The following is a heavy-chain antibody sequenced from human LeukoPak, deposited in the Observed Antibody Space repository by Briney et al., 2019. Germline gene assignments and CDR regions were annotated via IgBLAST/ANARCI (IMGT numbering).Heavy chain of an antibody. J-gene: IGHJ6*03. CDR1: GFTFSSYG. V-gene: IGHV3-30*03. CDR3: ARVRYNDFWSGSWKFYYSMDV. CDR2: ISYDGSNK. D-gene: IGHD3-3*01. Sequence: GGSLRLSCAASGFTFSSYGMHWVRQAPGKGLEWVAVISYDGSNKYYADSVKGRFTISRDDAKNSLYLQMNSLRAEDTAVYSCARVRYNDFWSGSWKFYYSMDVWGKGTTVTVSS.